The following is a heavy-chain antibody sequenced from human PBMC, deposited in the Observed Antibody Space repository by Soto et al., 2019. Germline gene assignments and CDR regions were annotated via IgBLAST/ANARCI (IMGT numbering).Heavy chain of an antibody. CDR3: ARVKSLAGEN. Sequence: GGSLRLSCAASGFTFSSYWMSWVRQVPGKGLEWVANIKQDGNDKYYVDSVKGRFTISRDNAKNSLYLQMNSLTAEDTAVYYCARVKSLAGENWGQGTLVTVSS. V-gene: IGHV3-7*05. CDR2: IKQDGNDK. J-gene: IGHJ4*02. CDR1: GFTFSSYW. D-gene: IGHD7-27*01.